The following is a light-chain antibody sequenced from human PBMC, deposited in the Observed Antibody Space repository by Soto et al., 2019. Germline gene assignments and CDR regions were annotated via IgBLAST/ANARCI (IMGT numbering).Light chain of an antibody. J-gene: IGKJ1*01. V-gene: IGKV3-20*01. CDR2: GAS. Sequence: EIVLTQSPGTLSLSPGERATLSCRASQSVSSSYLAWYQQKPGQAPRLLIYGASSRATGIPDRFSGSGSGIDFTLTISSMEPEDFAVYYCQQYGSSPGWTFGQGTKVEIK. CDR3: QQYGSSPGWT. CDR1: QSVSSSY.